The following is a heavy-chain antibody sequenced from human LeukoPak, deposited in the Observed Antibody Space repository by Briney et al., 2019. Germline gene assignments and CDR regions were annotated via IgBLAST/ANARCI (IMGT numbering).Heavy chain of an antibody. V-gene: IGHV3-74*01. CDR3: ARDRLPNYYGSGSCVGY. Sequence: PGGSLRLSCAASGFTFTSHGMNWVRQAPGKGLVWVSRINSDGSSTSYADSVKGRFTISRDNAKNTLYLQMNSLRAEDTAVYYCARDRLPNYYGSGSCVGYWGQGTLVTVSS. J-gene: IGHJ4*02. CDR1: GFTFTSHG. D-gene: IGHD3-10*01. CDR2: INSDGSST.